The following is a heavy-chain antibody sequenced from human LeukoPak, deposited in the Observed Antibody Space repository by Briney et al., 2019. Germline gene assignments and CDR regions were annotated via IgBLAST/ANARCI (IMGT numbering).Heavy chain of an antibody. CDR1: GGSFSGYY. J-gene: IGHJ6*04. V-gene: IGHV4-34*01. CDR2: INHSRST. D-gene: IGHD2-8*02. Sequence: SETLSLTCAVYGGSFSGYYWSWIRQPPGKGLEGIGEINHSRSTNYNPSLKSRGTISVDTSKNQCSLKLSSVTAADTAVYYCARNVLGLPNARRQDVWGKGTTVTVSS. CDR3: ARNVLGLPNARRQDV.